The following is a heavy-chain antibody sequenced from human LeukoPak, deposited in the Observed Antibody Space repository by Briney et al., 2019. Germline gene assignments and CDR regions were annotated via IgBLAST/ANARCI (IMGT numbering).Heavy chain of an antibody. CDR1: GGSISSGGYY. V-gene: IGHV4-31*03. J-gene: IGHJ5*02. Sequence: PSETLSLACTVSGGSISSGGYYWSWIRQHPGKGLEWIGYIYYSGSTYYNPSLKSRVTISVDTSKNQFSLKLSSVTAADTAVYYCARDEDGLSNWFDPWGQGTLVTVSS. CDR2: IYYSGST. CDR3: ARDEDGLSNWFDP.